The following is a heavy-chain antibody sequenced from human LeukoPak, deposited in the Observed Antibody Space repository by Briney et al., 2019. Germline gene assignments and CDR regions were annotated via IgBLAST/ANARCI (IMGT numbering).Heavy chain of an antibody. CDR2: INHSGST. CDR3: ARGYCSSTSCYTGGWFDP. J-gene: IGHJ5*02. Sequence: SETLSLTCAVYGGSFSGYYWSWIRQPPGKGLEWIGEINHSGSTNYNPSLKSRVTVSVDTSKNQFSLKLSSVTAADTAVYYCARGYCSSTSCYTGGWFDPWGQGTLVTVSS. CDR1: GGSFSGYY. V-gene: IGHV4-34*01. D-gene: IGHD2-2*02.